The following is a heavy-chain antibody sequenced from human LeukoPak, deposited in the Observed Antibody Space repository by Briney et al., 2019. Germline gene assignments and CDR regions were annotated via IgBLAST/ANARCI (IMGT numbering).Heavy chain of an antibody. CDR1: GFTFSSYA. D-gene: IGHD3-16*02. CDR3: AREDDYVWGSYRFFDY. V-gene: IGHV3-30*04. Sequence: GGSLRLSCAASGFTFSSYAKHWVRQAPGKGLEWVAVISYDGSNKYYADSAKGRFTISRDNSKNTLYLQMNSLRAEDTAVYYCAREDDYVWGSYRFFDYWGQGTLVTVSS. J-gene: IGHJ4*02. CDR2: ISYDGSNK.